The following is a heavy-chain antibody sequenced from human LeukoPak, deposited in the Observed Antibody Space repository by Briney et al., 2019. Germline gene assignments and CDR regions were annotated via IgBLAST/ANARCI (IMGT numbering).Heavy chain of an antibody. CDR2: INPSGGST. CDR1: GYIFTSYG. Sequence: ASVKVSCKASGYIFTSYGISWVRQAPGQGLEWMGIINPSGGSTSYAQKFQGRVTMTRDTSTSTVYMELSSLRSEDTAVYYCARDSLSIVGATTGAFDIWGQGTMVTVSS. D-gene: IGHD1-26*01. CDR3: ARDSLSIVGATTGAFDI. J-gene: IGHJ3*02. V-gene: IGHV1-46*01.